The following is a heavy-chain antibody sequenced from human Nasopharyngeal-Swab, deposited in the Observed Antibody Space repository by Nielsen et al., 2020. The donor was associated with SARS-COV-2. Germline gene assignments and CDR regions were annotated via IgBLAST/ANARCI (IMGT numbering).Heavy chain of an antibody. CDR2: ISWNSGSI. D-gene: IGHD2-15*01. Sequence: SLKISWAASGFTFDDYAMHWVRQAPGKGQEWVSGISWNSGSIGYADSVKGRFTISRDNAKNSLYLQMNSLRAEDTALYYCAKGGYCSGGSCFNWFDPWGQGTLVTVSS. CDR1: GFTFDDYA. J-gene: IGHJ5*02. V-gene: IGHV3-9*01. CDR3: AKGGYCSGGSCFNWFDP.